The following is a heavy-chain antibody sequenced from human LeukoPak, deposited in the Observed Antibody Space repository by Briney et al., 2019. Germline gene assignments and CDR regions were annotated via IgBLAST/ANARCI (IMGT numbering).Heavy chain of an antibody. CDR2: IYSSGST. CDR3: ARGYCSGGSCYSYYYYNYMDV. J-gene: IGHJ6*03. D-gene: IGHD2-15*01. Sequence: SETLSLTCNVSGGSIRGYYWSWIRQPPGKGLEWIGYIYSSGSTNYNPSLKSRVTMSVDTSKNQFSLKLSSVTAADTAVYYCARGYCSGGSCYSYYYYNYMDVWGKGTTVTVSS. CDR1: GGSIRGYY. V-gene: IGHV4-59*12.